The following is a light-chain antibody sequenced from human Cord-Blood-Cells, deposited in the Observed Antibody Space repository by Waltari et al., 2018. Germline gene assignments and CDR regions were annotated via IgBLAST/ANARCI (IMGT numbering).Light chain of an antibody. CDR2: GKN. J-gene: IGLJ3*02. CDR3: NSRDSSGNHLWV. Sequence: SSELTQDPAVSVALGQTVRITCQGDSLRSYYASWYQQKPVQAPVLVIYGKNNRPSGIPDRFSGSSSGNTASLTITGAQAEDEAYYYCNSRDSSGNHLWVFGGGTKLTVL. V-gene: IGLV3-19*01. CDR1: SLRSYY.